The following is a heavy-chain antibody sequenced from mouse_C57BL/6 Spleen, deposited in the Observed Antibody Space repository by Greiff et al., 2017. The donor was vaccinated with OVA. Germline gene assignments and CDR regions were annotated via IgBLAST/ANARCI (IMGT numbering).Heavy chain of an antibody. CDR1: GFTFSSYA. J-gene: IGHJ3*01. Sequence: EVQGVESGGGLVKPGGSLKLSCAASGFTFSSYAMSWVRQTPEKRLEWVATISDGGSYTYYPDNVKGRFTISRDNAKNNLYLQMSHLKSEDTAMYYCARDQPGTWFAYGGQGTLVTVSA. V-gene: IGHV5-4*01. CDR3: ARDQPGTWFAY. D-gene: IGHD4-1*01. CDR2: ISDGGSYT.